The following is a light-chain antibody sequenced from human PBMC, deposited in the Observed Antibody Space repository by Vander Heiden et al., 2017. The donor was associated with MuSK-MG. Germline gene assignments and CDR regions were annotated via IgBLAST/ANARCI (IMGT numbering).Light chain of an antibody. CDR2: AAS. CDR1: QSISSY. CDR3: QQYESTLCT. J-gene: IGKJ2*02. V-gene: IGKV1-39*01. Sequence: DIQLTQSPSSLSASVGDRVTITCRASQSISSYLTWYQQKPGKAPKLLIYAASSLQSGVPSRFSGSASGTDFTLTISMLHPEDFASYYCQQYESTLCTFGQRTKVDIK.